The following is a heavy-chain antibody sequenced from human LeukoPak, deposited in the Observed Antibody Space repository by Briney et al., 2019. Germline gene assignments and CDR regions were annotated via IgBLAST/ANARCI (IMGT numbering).Heavy chain of an antibody. V-gene: IGHV1-69*13. D-gene: IGHD4-11*01. CDR3: ARRLDYSNYVSAFDI. J-gene: IGHJ3*02. Sequence: GASVKVSCKASGGTFSSYAISWVRQAPGQGLEWMGGIIPIFGTANYAQKFQGRVTITADESTSTAYMELSSLRSEDAAVYYCARRLDYSNYVSAFDIWGQGTMVTVSS. CDR2: IIPIFGTA. CDR1: GGTFSSYA.